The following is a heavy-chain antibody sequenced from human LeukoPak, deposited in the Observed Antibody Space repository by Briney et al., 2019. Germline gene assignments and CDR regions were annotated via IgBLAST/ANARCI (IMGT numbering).Heavy chain of an antibody. D-gene: IGHD2-15*01. CDR1: GFTFDDYG. CDR3: ARGYCSGGSCYTDY. CDR2: INWNGGST. J-gene: IGHJ4*02. V-gene: IGHV3-20*04. Sequence: GGSLRLSCAASGFTFDDYGMSWVRHAPGKGLEWVSGINWNGGSTGYADSVKGRFTISRDNAKNSLYLQMNSLRAEDTALYYCARGYCSGGSCYTDYWGQGTLVTVSS.